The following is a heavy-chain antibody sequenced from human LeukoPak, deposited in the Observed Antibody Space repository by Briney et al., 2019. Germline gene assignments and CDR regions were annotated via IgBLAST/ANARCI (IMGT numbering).Heavy chain of an antibody. J-gene: IGHJ3*02. CDR1: GFTFSSYA. Sequence: GGSLRLSCAASGFTFSSYAMHWVRQAPGKGLEWVAVISYDGSNKYYADSVKGRFTISRDNSKNTLYLQMNSLRAEDTAVYYCAREVLRYFDYDAFDIWGQGTMVTVSS. D-gene: IGHD3-9*01. CDR2: ISYDGSNK. V-gene: IGHV3-30-3*01. CDR3: AREVLRYFDYDAFDI.